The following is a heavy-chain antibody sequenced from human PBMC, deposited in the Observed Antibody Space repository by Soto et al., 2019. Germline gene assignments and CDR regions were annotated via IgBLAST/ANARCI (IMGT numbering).Heavy chain of an antibody. V-gene: IGHV3-23*01. CDR3: AKNADFWSWGMAV. CDR2: ISSSGDGT. Sequence: VSLRLSCAASGFTFNSYAMTWVRQAPGKGLEWVSIISSSGDGTYYVDSVKRRFTISRDNSRNTLNLQMNSLRAEDTAVYYCAKNADFWSWGMAVWGQGTTVPVSS. D-gene: IGHD3-3*01. CDR1: GFTFNSYA. J-gene: IGHJ6*02.